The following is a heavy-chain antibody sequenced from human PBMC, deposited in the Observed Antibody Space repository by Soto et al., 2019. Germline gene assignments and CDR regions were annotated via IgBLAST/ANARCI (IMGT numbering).Heavy chain of an antibody. CDR2: ITGSGDTT. CDR1: GFTFSSYA. D-gene: IGHD1-26*01. Sequence: DVQLLESGGGLVQPGGSLRLSCAASGFTFSSYALSWVRQAPGKGLEGVSAITGSGDTTYYADSVKGRFTVSRDNSKNTLSLEINGLSAEDTALYFCAKGLGRGSYAASDSWGQGTLVTVSS. V-gene: IGHV3-23*01. CDR3: AKGLGRGSYAASDS. J-gene: IGHJ5*01.